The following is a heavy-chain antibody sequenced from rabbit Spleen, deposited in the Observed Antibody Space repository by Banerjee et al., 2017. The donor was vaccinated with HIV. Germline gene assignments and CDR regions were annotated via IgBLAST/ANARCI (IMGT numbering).Heavy chain of an antibody. CDR3: VRDTWAFNL. CDR2: IDPVFGIT. CDR1: AFDFSSGG. Sequence: QLEESGGGLVQPGGSLKLSCKASAFDFSSGGVSWVRQAPGKGLEWIGYIDPVFGITYYANWVNGRFSISRENAQNTVFLQMTSLTAADTATYFCVRDTWAFNLWGQGTLVTV. V-gene: IGHV1S47*01. D-gene: IGHD3-1*01. J-gene: IGHJ4*01.